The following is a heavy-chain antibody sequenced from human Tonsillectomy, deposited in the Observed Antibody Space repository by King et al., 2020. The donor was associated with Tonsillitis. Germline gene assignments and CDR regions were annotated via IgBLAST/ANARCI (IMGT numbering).Heavy chain of an antibody. D-gene: IGHD5-24*01. Sequence: VQLVESGAEVKKPGESLKISCKGSGYSFPSYWIGWVRQMPGKGLEWMGIIYPGDSDTRYSPSFQGQVTISADKSISTAYLQWSSLKASDTAMYYCAGRDGWVEAETARSPPYYFDYWGQGTLVTVSS. V-gene: IGHV5-51*01. CDR3: AGRDGWVEAETARSPPYYFDY. CDR1: GYSFPSYW. J-gene: IGHJ4*02. CDR2: IYPGDSDT.